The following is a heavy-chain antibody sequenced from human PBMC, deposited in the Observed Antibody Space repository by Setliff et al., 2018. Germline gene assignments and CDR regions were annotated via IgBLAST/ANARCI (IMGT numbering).Heavy chain of an antibody. CDR1: GFTFSDYY. CDR3: ARGGVLRAFDI. J-gene: IGHJ3*02. Sequence: GGSLRLSCATSGFTFSDYYMSWIRQTPGKGLEWVAYISSSGSLIYYPDSVKGRFTISRDNAKKSVDLQMNSLRAEDTAVYYCARGGVLRAFDIWGQGTMVTVSS. D-gene: IGHD3-16*01. V-gene: IGHV3-11*04. CDR2: ISSSGSLI.